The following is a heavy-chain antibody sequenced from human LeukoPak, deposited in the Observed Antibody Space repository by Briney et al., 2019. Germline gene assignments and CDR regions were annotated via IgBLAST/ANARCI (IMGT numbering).Heavy chain of an antibody. CDR1: GFTFDDYA. Sequence: GGSLRLSCAASGFTFDDYAMHWVRQAPGKGLEWVSLISGDGGSTYYADSVKGRFTISRDNSKNSLYLQMNSLRTEDTALYYCAKGGTGVLRYFDWLLHFDYWGQGTLVTVSS. CDR3: AKGGTGVLRYFDWLLHFDY. J-gene: IGHJ4*02. CDR2: ISGDGGST. D-gene: IGHD3-9*01. V-gene: IGHV3-43*02.